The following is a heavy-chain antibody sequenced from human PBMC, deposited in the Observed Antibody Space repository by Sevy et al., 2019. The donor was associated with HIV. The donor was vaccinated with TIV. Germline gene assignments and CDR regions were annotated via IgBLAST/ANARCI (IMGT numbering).Heavy chain of an antibody. J-gene: IGHJ4*02. Sequence: GGSLRLSCAASGFTFSSYAMSWVRQAPGKGLEWVSTISGSGGSTYYADSVKGRFTISRDNSKKTLYLQMNSLRAEDTAVYYCAKATRYYDSTGNYRAFDYWGQGTLVTVSS. D-gene: IGHD3-22*01. CDR3: AKATRYYDSTGNYRAFDY. V-gene: IGHV3-23*01. CDR2: ISGSGGST. CDR1: GFTFSSYA.